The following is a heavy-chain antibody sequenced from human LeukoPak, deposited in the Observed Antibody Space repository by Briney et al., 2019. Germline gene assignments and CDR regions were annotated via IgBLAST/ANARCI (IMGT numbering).Heavy chain of an antibody. J-gene: IGHJ4*02. CDR1: GFTFSSYS. CDR2: ISSSSSYI. Sequence: GGSLRLSCAASGFTFSSYSMNWVRQPPGKGLEWVSSISSSSSYIYYADSVKGRFTISRDNAKNSLYLQMNSLRAEDTAVYYCARAYSGYVFDYWGQGTLVTVSS. CDR3: ARAYSGYVFDY. D-gene: IGHD5-12*01. V-gene: IGHV3-21*01.